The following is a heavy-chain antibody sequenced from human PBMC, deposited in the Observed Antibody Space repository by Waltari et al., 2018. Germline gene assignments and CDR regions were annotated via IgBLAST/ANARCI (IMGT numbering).Heavy chain of an antibody. V-gene: IGHV3-30*02. CDR1: GFTFSSYG. CDR3: AKHGSGSYAGDY. J-gene: IGHJ4*02. D-gene: IGHD3-10*01. Sequence: QVQLVESGGGVVQPGGSLRLSCAASGFTFSSYGMHWVRQAPGKVLEWVAFIRYDGSNKYYADSVKGRFTISRDNSKNTLYLQMNSLRAEDTAVYYCAKHGSGSYAGDYWGQGTLVTVSS. CDR2: IRYDGSNK.